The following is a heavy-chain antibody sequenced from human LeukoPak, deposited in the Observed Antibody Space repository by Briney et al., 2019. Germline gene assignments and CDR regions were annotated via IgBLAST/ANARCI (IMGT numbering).Heavy chain of an antibody. Sequence: SVKVSCKASGGTFSSYAISWVRQAPGQGLEWMGGIIPIFGTANYAQKFQGRVTITADESTSTAYMELSSLRSEDTAVYYCARDRRSGSSFYWGYDYFDYWGQGTLVTVSS. CDR1: GGTFSSYA. CDR2: IIPIFGTA. CDR3: ARDRRSGSSFYWGYDYFDY. V-gene: IGHV1-69*13. D-gene: IGHD6-6*01. J-gene: IGHJ4*02.